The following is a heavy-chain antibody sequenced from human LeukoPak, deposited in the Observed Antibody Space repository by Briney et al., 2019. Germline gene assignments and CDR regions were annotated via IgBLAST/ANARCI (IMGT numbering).Heavy chain of an antibody. CDR3: ARRGVYYDSSGYYYCFDY. J-gene: IGHJ4*02. CDR2: INPSSGGT. V-gene: IGHV1-2*02. CDR1: GYTFTGYY. Sequence: GSVKVSCKASGYTFTGYYMHWVRQAPGQGLEWMGWINPSSGGTNYAQKFQGRVTMTRDTSISTAYMELSRLRSDDTAVYYCARRGVYYDSSGYYYCFDYWGQGTLVTVSS. D-gene: IGHD3-22*01.